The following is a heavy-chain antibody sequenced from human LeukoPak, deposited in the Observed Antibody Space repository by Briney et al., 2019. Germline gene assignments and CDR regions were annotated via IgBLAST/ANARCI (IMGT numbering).Heavy chain of an antibody. CDR1: GYTFTGYY. CDR2: INPNSGGT. D-gene: IGHD6-19*01. V-gene: IGHV1-2*02. Sequence: ASVKVSCKASGYTFTGYYMHWMRQAPGQGLEWVGWINPNSGGTNYAQKFQGRVTMTRDTSISTAYMELSRLRSDDTAVYYCARDRSSGWYDPFDYWGQGTLVTVSS. CDR3: ARDRSSGWYDPFDY. J-gene: IGHJ4*02.